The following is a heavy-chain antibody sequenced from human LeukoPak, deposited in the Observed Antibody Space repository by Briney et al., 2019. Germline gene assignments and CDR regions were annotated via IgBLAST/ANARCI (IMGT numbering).Heavy chain of an antibody. CDR1: GYTFTGYY. CDR2: INPNSGGT. Sequence: ASVKVSCKASGYTFTGYYMHWVRQAPGQGLEWMGWINPNSGGTNYAQKFQGWVTMTRDTSISTAYMELSGLRSDDTAVYYCARSLGNYNFWVGNRRNYGMDVWGQGTTVTVSS. J-gene: IGHJ6*02. D-gene: IGHD3-3*01. CDR3: ARSLGNYNFWVGNRRNYGMDV. V-gene: IGHV1-2*04.